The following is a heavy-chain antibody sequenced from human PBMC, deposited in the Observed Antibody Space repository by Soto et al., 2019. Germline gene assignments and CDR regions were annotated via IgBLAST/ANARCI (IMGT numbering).Heavy chain of an antibody. Sequence: GGSLRLSCAASGFTFSRYTMHWVRQAPGKGLEWVSSISGVDDYVYYADSVKGRFTISRDNAKNSLNLQMNGLRAEDTAVFLCAKTQIPDTVPISPSDPWGQGTLVTVSS. CDR2: ISGVDDYV. J-gene: IGHJ5*02. D-gene: IGHD2-15*01. V-gene: IGHV3-21*01. CDR1: GFTFSRYT. CDR3: AKTQIPDTVPISPSDP.